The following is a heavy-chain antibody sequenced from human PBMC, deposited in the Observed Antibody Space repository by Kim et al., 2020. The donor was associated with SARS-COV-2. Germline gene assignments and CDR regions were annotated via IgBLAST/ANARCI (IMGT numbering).Heavy chain of an antibody. V-gene: IGHV4-59*01. Sequence: NPPLKRRVTISVDTSNNQFSLKLSSVTAADTAVYYCASTSKQQLDGWFDPWGQGTLVTVSS. D-gene: IGHD6-13*01. J-gene: IGHJ5*02. CDR3: ASTSKQQLDGWFDP.